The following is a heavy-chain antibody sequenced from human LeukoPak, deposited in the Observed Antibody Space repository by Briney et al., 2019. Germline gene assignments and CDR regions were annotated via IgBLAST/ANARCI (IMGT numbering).Heavy chain of an antibody. V-gene: IGHV3-23*01. CDR3: AKERRRVDTSMIRSYYFDY. Sequence: GGSLRLSCAASGFPFGSSAMSWVRQTPANGLEWVSSITGDGVTTYYADSVKGRFTISRDNSKNILFLQMNSLGAEDSASYFCAKERRRVDTSMIRSYYFDYWGQGTPVTVSS. CDR1: GFPFGSSA. CDR2: ITGDGVTT. J-gene: IGHJ4*02. D-gene: IGHD3-16*01.